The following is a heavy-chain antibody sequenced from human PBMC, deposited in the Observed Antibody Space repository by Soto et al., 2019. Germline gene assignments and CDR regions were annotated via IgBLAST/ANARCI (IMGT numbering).Heavy chain of an antibody. CDR1: GFTFSSYW. D-gene: IGHD3-10*01. J-gene: IGHJ4*02. V-gene: IGHV3-7*01. CDR3: AKSRNYGSGYVDY. CDR2: IKQDGSEK. Sequence: LSLTCAASGFTFSSYWMSWVRQAPGKGLEWVANIKQDGSEKYYVDSVKGRFTISRDNAKNSLYLQMNSLRAEDTAVYYCAKSRNYGSGYVDYWGQGTLVTVSS.